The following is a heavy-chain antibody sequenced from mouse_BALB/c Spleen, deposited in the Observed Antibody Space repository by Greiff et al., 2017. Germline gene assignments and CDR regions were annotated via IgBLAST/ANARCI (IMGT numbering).Heavy chain of an antibody. CDR2: IDPANGNT. D-gene: IGHD1-1*01. V-gene: IGHV14-3*02. CDR1: GFNIKDTY. Sequence: EVQLVESGAELVKPGASVKLSCTASGFNIKDTYMHWVKQRPEQGLEWIGRIDPANGNTKYDPKFQGKATITADTSSNTAYLQLSSLTSEDTAVYYCARDYVAWFAYWGQGTLVTVSA. CDR3: ARDYVAWFAY. J-gene: IGHJ3*01.